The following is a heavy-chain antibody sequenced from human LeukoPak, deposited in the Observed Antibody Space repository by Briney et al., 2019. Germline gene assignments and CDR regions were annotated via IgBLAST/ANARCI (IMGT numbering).Heavy chain of an antibody. D-gene: IGHD6-19*01. CDR1: GYTFTSYD. CDR3: ARVSGWYSSKAPLDY. Sequence: ASVKVSCKASGYTFTSYDINWVRQATGQGLEWMGGIIPIFGTANYAQKFQGRVTITADKSTSTAYMELSSLRSEDTAVYYCARVSGWYSSKAPLDYWGQGTLVTVSS. V-gene: IGHV1-69*06. J-gene: IGHJ4*02. CDR2: IIPIFGTA.